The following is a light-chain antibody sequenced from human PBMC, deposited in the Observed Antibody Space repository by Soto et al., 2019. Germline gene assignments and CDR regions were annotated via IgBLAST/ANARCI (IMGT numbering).Light chain of an antibody. J-gene: IGLJ3*02. CDR1: SSDVGGYNY. Sequence: QSALTQPPSASGSPGQSVTISCTGTSSDVGGYNYVSWYQQYPGKAPKLMIYEVSQRPSGVPDRFSGSKSGNTASLTVSGLQAEDEAGYYCSSYAGSNNWVFGVGTKLTVL. CDR2: EVS. CDR3: SSYAGSNNWV. V-gene: IGLV2-8*01.